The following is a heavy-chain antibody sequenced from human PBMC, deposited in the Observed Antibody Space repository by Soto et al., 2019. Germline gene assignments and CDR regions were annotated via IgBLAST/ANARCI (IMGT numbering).Heavy chain of an antibody. D-gene: IGHD2-21*02. J-gene: IGHJ4*02. CDR3: AKDGSWGDHYYSDN. V-gene: IGHV3-23*01. CDR1: GFMFSSYA. CDR2: ISGSGGST. Sequence: EVQLLESGGGLVRPGGSLRLSCTVSGFMFSSYAMTWVRQPPGKGLEWVSTISGSGGSTYYSDSVRGRFTTSRDNSKKMLYLEMNRLKGDDTALYYCAKDGSWGDHYYSDNWGQGTLVTVSS.